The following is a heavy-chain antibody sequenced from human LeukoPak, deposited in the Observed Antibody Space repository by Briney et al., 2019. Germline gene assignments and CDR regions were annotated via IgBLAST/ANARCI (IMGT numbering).Heavy chain of an antibody. D-gene: IGHD6-19*01. CDR1: GFTFSRYA. Sequence: GGSLRLSCAASGFTFSRYAMSWVRQAPGKGLEWVSAISGSGGSTYYADSVKGRFTISRDNSKNTLYLQMNSLRAEDTAVYYCAKDKRIALAGPPACWRQGTLVTVSS. J-gene: IGHJ4*02. V-gene: IGHV3-23*01. CDR2: ISGSGGST. CDR3: AKDKRIALAGPPAC.